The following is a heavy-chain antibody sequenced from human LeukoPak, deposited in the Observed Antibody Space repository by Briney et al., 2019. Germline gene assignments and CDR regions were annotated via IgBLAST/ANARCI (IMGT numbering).Heavy chain of an antibody. V-gene: IGHV3-21*01. CDR3: ASDGGYSYGQTYYFDY. CDR2: ISSSSSYI. Sequence: GGSLRLSCAASGFTFSSYSMNWVRQAPGKGLEWVSSISSSSSYIYYADSVKGRFTISRDNAKNSLYLQMNSLRAEDTAVYYCASDGGYSYGQTYYFDYWGQGTLVTVSS. D-gene: IGHD5-18*01. J-gene: IGHJ4*02. CDR1: GFTFSSYS.